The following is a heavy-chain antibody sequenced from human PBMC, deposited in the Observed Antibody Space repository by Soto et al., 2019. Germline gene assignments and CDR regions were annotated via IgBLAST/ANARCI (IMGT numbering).Heavy chain of an antibody. D-gene: IGHD3-16*01. J-gene: IGHJ4*02. CDR3: ARIGVSSGHESPDFDS. CDR1: GYTCNFYG. CDR2: ISGFNGNT. Sequence: GASVKVSCKASGYTCNFYGITCVRQAPGQGLEWMVWISGFNGNTNYAADLQGRVTMTTDASTSTAYMEFRSLISDDTAVYYCARIGVSSGHESPDFDSWGQGTLVTVSS. V-gene: IGHV1-18*01.